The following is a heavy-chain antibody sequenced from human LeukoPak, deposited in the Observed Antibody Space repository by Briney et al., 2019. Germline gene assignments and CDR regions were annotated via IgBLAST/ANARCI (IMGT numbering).Heavy chain of an antibody. J-gene: IGHJ4*02. CDR3: ARGGPYYYDSSGPPHY. D-gene: IGHD3-22*01. CDR1: GGSFSGYY. CDR2: INHSGST. Sequence: SETLSLTCAVYGGSFSGYYWSWIRQPPGKGLEWIGEINHSGSTNYNPSLKSRVTISVDTSKNQFSLKLSSVTAADTAVYYCARGGPYYYDSSGPPHYWGQGTLVTVSS. V-gene: IGHV4-34*01.